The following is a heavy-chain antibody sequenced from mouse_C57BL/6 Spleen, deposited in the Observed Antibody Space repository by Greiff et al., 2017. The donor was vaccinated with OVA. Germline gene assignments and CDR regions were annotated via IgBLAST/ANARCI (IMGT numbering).Heavy chain of an antibody. CDR1: GFNIKDDY. D-gene: IGHD2-3*01. Sequence: VQLQQSGAELVRPGASVKLSCTASGFNIKDDYMHWVKQRPEQGLEWIGWIDPENGDTEYASKFQGKATITADTSSNTAYLQLSSLTSEDTAVYYCTTRWASSLSFDYWGKGTTLTVSS. CDR2: IDPENGDT. V-gene: IGHV14-4*01. J-gene: IGHJ2*01. CDR3: TTRWASSLSFDY.